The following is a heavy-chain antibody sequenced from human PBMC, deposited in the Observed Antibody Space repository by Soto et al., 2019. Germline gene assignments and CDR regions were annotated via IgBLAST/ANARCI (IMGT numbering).Heavy chain of an antibody. D-gene: IGHD1-26*01. CDR1: GYTFTRYA. J-gene: IGHJ6*02. V-gene: IGHV1-3*01. CDR2: INAGNGNT. CDR3: ATEPHSGSYPPNYYYYGMDV. Sequence: GVPVKVSWKAAGYTFTRYARRWVRQAHGKRLEWMGWINAGNGNTRYSQKFQGRVTITRDTSASTAYMELSSLRSEDTAVYYCATEPHSGSYPPNYYYYGMDVWGQGTTVTVSS.